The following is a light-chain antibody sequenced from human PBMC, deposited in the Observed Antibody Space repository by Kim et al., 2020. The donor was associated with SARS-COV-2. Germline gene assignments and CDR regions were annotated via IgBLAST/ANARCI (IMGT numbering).Light chain of an antibody. CDR1: QGIRSY. CDR3: QQYNSYPRT. Sequence: AAAGKRVTITCRASQGIRSYLAWYQQKPGKAPKHLIYAASSLQSGVPSRFSGSGSGTDFTLTISSLQSEDFATYYCQQYNSYPRTFGQGTKEDIK. J-gene: IGKJ1*01. V-gene: IGKV1-8*01. CDR2: AAS.